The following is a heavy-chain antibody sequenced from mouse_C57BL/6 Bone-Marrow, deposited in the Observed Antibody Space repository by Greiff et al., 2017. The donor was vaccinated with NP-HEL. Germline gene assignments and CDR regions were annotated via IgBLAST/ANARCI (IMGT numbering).Heavy chain of an antibody. J-gene: IGHJ3*01. CDR3: ARDGPFAY. CDR2: ISDGGSYT. CDR1: GFTFSSYA. V-gene: IGHV5-4*01. Sequence: EVQRVESGGGLVKPGGSLKLSCAASGFTFSSYAMSWVRQTPEKRLEWVATISDGGSYTYYPDNVKGRFTISRDNAKNNLYLQMSHLKSEDTAMYYCARDGPFAYWGQGTLVTVSA.